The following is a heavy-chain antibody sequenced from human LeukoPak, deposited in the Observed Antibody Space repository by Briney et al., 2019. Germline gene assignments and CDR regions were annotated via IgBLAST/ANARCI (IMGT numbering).Heavy chain of an antibody. CDR1: GFTFSSYE. CDR3: ARDRPENYYDSSGTAAFDI. J-gene: IGHJ3*02. D-gene: IGHD3-22*01. V-gene: IGHV3-48*03. Sequence: PGGSLRLSCAASGFTFSSYEMNWVRQAPGKGLEWVSYICSCGSTIYYADSVKGRFTISRDNAKNSLYLQMNNLRAEDTAVYYCARDRPENYYDSSGTAAFDIWGQGTMVTASS. CDR2: ICSCGSTI.